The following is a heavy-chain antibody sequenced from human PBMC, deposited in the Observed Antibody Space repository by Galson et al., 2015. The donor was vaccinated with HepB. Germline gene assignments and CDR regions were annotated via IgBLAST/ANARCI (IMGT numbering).Heavy chain of an antibody. J-gene: IGHJ4*02. Sequence: SETLSPTCTVAGGSISSSSYYWGWLRQPPGKGLEWIGSIYYSGTTYYNPSLKSRATISVDTSKNQFSLRLSSVTAADTAVYYCARQGSSLYYFDYWGQGTLVTVSS. V-gene: IGHV4-39*01. CDR3: ARQGSSLYYFDY. CDR2: IYYSGTT. CDR1: GGSISSSSYY. D-gene: IGHD1-26*01.